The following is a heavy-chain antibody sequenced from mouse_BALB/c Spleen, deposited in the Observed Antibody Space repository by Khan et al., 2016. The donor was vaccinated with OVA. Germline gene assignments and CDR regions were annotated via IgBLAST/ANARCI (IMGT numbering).Heavy chain of an antibody. J-gene: IGHJ3*01. CDR2: ISSGGDYN. CDR1: GFTFSSYS. V-gene: IGHV5-6*01. CDR3: ACHLTGSFAY. Sequence: EVELVESGGDLVKPGGSLKLSCAASGFTFSSYSMSWVRQTPDKRLEWVATISSGGDYNYYPDNVKGRFTISRDNAKNTLYLQMSSLMSEDTAMYYCACHLTGSFAYWGQGTLVTVSA. D-gene: IGHD4-1*01.